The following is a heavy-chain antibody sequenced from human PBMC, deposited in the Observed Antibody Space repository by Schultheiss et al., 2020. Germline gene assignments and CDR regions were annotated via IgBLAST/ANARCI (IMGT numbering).Heavy chain of an antibody. CDR2: ISAYNGNT. CDR3: VRATRFGEEGRFDY. D-gene: IGHD3-10*01. Sequence: ASVKVSGKASGYTFTSYGISWVRQAPGQGLEWMGWISAYNGNTNYAQKLQGRVTITADESTSTAYMELSSLRSEDTAVYYCVRATRFGEEGRFDYWGQGTLVTVSS. CDR1: GYTFTSYG. V-gene: IGHV1-18*04. J-gene: IGHJ4*02.